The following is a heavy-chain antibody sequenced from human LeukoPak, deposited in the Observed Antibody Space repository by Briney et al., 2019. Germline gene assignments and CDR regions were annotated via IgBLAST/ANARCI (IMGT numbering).Heavy chain of an antibody. CDR1: GGSLSGYY. CDR2: INHSGST. CDR3: ARGSVVNHDY. J-gene: IGHJ4*02. Sequence: SETLSLTCAVYGGSLSGYYWSWIRQPPGKGLEWIGEINHSGSTNYNPSLKSRVTISVDTSKNQFSLKLSSVTAADTAVYYCARGSVVNHDYWGQGTLVTVSS. V-gene: IGHV4-34*01. D-gene: IGHD3-22*01.